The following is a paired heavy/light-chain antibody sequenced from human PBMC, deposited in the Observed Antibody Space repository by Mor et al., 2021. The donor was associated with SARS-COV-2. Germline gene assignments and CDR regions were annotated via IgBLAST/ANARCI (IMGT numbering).Heavy chain of an antibody. CDR1: EYRLSEIS. CDR2: YDPEARET. V-gene: IGHV1-24*01. Sequence: QVQLVQSGAEVKKPGASVKVSCKVSEYRLSEISIHWVRQTPARGLEWMGGYDPEARETIYAQTFQGRLSMTEDTSTDTAYMELSSLHSDDTAVYYCVSLGICSDFSCLASTVSRGATNWFDPWGQGTPVIVSS. CDR3: VSLGICSDFSCLASTVSRGATNWFDP. J-gene: IGHJ5*02. D-gene: IGHD2-2*01.
Light chain of an antibody. CDR3: QQYDSSPRT. J-gene: IGKJ1*01. V-gene: IGKV3-20*01. Sequence: EIVLTQSPATLSVSPGERATLSCRASQSLSGNNLAWYQQKPGQAPRLLIYGVSNRATGMPDRFSGSGSGTDFTLTIKRLEPDDFAVYYCQQYDSSPRTFGQGTKVDMK. CDR1: QSLSGNN. CDR2: GVS.